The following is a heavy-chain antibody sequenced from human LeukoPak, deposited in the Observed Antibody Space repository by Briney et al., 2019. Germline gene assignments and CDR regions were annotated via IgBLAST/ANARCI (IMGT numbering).Heavy chain of an antibody. CDR1: GFTFSNSG. Sequence: PGGSLRLSCTASGFTFSNSGMSWVRQAPGQGLEWLASIKEDGSATYYVDSVKGRFAISRDNAKSSLCLQMNSLRAEDSAMYYCATGGGGHWGQGTLVTVSS. J-gene: IGHJ4*02. V-gene: IGHV3-7*03. D-gene: IGHD6-25*01. CDR3: ATGGGGH. CDR2: IKEDGSAT.